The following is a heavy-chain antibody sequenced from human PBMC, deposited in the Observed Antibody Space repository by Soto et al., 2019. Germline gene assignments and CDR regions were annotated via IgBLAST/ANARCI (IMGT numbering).Heavy chain of an antibody. CDR2: IWYDGSNK. D-gene: IGHD3-10*01. V-gene: IGHV3-33*01. CDR1: GYTFIRYG. Sequence: QVQLVESGGGVVQPGMSLRLSCAASGYTFIRYGMHWVRQAPGKGLEWVAVIWYDGSNKYYADSVKGRFTISRDNSKNTVFLKMDSLRVGDTALYYCARDGSGGAWGWFDPWGQGTLVSVSS. CDR3: ARDGSGGAWGWFDP. J-gene: IGHJ5*02.